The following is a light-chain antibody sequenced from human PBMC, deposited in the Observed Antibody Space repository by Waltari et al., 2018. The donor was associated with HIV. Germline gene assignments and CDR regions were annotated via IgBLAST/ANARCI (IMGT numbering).Light chain of an antibody. CDR3: QQYNNGPPYT. CDR1: QRISSN. V-gene: IGKV3-15*01. CDR2: GSS. J-gene: IGKJ2*01. Sequence: EILMTPSPATLSVSPGERVTLPCRASQRISSNLAWYQQKPGQAPSLLIYGSSTRATGIPARFSGSGSGTEFTLTVSSLQSEDFATYYCQQYNNGPPYTFGQGTELEIK.